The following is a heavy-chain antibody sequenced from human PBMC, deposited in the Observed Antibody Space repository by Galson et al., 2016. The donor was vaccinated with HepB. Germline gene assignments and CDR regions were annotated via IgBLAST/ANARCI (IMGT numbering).Heavy chain of an antibody. J-gene: IGHJ4*02. CDR1: GDSVRSGNYY. Sequence: SETLSLTCTVSGDSVRSGNYYWSWIRQPPGKGLEWIGNVYHSGTTSYNPSLESRLTMSRDTSNNQFSLKLTSVTPADTAVYYCATGEAPPGLFDSWGQGTLVTVSS. CDR2: VYHSGTT. V-gene: IGHV4-61*01. CDR3: ATGEAPPGLFDS. D-gene: IGHD7-27*01.